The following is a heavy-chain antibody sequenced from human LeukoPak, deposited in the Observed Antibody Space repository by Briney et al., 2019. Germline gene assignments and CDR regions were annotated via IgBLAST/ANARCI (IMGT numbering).Heavy chain of an antibody. CDR1: GFTFSSYG. V-gene: IGHV3-33*06. CDR2: IWYDGSNK. CDR3: AKEGGDYDFWSGYPNYYYYMDV. D-gene: IGHD3-3*01. J-gene: IGHJ6*03. Sequence: QPGRSLRLSCAASGFTFSSYGMHWVRQAPGKGLEWVAVIWYDGSNKYYADSVKGRFTISRDNSKNTLYLQMNSLRAEDTAVYYCAKEGGDYDFWSGYPNYYYYMDVWGKGTTVTVSS.